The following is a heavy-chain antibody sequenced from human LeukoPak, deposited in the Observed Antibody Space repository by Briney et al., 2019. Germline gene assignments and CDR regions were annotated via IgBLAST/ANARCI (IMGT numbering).Heavy chain of an antibody. Sequence: GGSLRLSCAASGFNFNSYTMNWVRQAPGKGLQWVANILASGSPTYYADSVKGRFIISRDNSKNTVYLQMNSLRVEDTAIYYCAKDLRPDGVDNFDHWGQGILVIVSS. CDR1: GFNFNSYT. CDR3: AKDLRPDGVDNFDH. D-gene: IGHD2-8*01. CDR2: ILASGSPT. J-gene: IGHJ4*02. V-gene: IGHV3-23*01.